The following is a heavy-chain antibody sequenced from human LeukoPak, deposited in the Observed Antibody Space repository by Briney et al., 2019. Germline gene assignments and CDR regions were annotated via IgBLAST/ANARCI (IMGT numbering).Heavy chain of an antibody. CDR2: IYSSGRT. CDR3: ARYQTSGTVFDY. D-gene: IGHD2-2*01. V-gene: IGHV4-4*07. Sequence: SETLSLTCTVSGGSISGDYWSWIRQPAGKGLEWIGRIYSSGRTDYNPSLKSRVTMSVDTSKNQFSLKLSSVTALDTAVYYCARYQTSGTVFDYWGQGTLVTVSS. J-gene: IGHJ4*02. CDR1: GGSISGDY.